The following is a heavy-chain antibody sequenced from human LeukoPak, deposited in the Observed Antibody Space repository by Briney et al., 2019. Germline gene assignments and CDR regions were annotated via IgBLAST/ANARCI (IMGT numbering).Heavy chain of an antibody. CDR2: ISGSGGST. CDR1: GFTFSSYA. J-gene: IGHJ4*02. V-gene: IGHV3-23*01. D-gene: IGHD6-13*01. Sequence: GGSLRLSCAASGFTFSSYAMSWVRQAPGKGLEWVSAISGSGGSTYYADSVKGRFTISRDNSKNTLDLQMNSLSVEDTALYYCARGPGRGYGTSWFDFWGQGTLVTVSS. CDR3: ARGPGRGYGTSWFDF.